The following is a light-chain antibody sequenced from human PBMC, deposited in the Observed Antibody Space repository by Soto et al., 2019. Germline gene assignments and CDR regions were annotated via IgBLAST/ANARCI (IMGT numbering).Light chain of an antibody. V-gene: IGLV2-14*01. Sequence: QSALTQPASVSGSPGQSITISCTGTSSDVGGYNYVSWYQQHPGTSPKLMTYEVSNRPSGVSNRFSGSKSGNTASLIISGLQAEDEGDYYCSSYTARSTWVFGGGTKVTVL. CDR3: SSYTARSTWV. J-gene: IGLJ3*02. CDR2: EVS. CDR1: SSDVGGYNY.